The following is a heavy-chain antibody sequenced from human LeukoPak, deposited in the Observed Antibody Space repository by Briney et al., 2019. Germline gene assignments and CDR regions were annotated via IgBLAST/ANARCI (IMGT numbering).Heavy chain of an antibody. CDR1: GFTFDDYG. D-gene: IGHD2-15*01. CDR3: ARACSGGSCYLVAFDI. J-gene: IGHJ3*02. Sequence: PGGSLRLSCAASGFTFDDYGMSWVRQAPGKGLEWVSGINWNGGSTAYADSVKGRFTISRDNSKNTLYLQMNSLRADDTAVYYCARACSGGSCYLVAFDIWGQGTMVTVSS. CDR2: INWNGGST. V-gene: IGHV3-20*04.